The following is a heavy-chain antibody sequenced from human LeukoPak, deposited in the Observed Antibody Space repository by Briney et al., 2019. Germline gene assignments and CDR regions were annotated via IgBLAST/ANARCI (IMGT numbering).Heavy chain of an antibody. V-gene: IGHV3-7*01. CDR3: ARGTYSSSWLYYYYYYYYMDV. CDR1: GFTFSSYW. J-gene: IGHJ6*03. CDR2: IKQDGSEK. Sequence: GGSLRLSCAASGFTFSSYWMSWVRQAPGKGLEWVANIKQDGSEKYYVDSVKGRFTISRGNAKNSLYLQMNSLRAEDTAVYYCARGTYSSSWLYYYYYYYYMDVWGKGTTVTVSS. D-gene: IGHD6-13*01.